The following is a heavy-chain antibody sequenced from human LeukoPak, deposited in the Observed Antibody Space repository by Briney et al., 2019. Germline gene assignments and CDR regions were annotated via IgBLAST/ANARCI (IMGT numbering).Heavy chain of an antibody. CDR2: ISSSSSTI. CDR3: ARCRGNGRHYFDY. CDR1: GYSISSGYY. J-gene: IGHJ4*02. D-gene: IGHD3-10*01. V-gene: IGHV3-11*04. Sequence: LSLTCAVSGYSISSGYYWGWIRQAPGKGLEWVSYISSSSSTIYYADSVKGRFTISRDGAKNSLYLQMNSLRAEDTAVYYCARCRGNGRHYFDYWGQGTMVTVSS.